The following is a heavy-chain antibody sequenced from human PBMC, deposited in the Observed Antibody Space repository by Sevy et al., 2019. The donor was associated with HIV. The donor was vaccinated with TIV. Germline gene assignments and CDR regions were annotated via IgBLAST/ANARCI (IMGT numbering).Heavy chain of an antibody. CDR1: GFTFSSYG. CDR3: ARDLTTVITNYFDY. J-gene: IGHJ4*02. CDR2: ISYDGSNK. Sequence: GGSLRLSCAASGFTFSSYGMHWVRQAPGKGLEWVAFISYDGSNKYYADSVKGRFTISRDNSKNTLYLQMNSLRAEDTAVYYCARDLTTVITNYFDYWGQGTLVTVSS. V-gene: IGHV3-30*19. D-gene: IGHD4-17*01.